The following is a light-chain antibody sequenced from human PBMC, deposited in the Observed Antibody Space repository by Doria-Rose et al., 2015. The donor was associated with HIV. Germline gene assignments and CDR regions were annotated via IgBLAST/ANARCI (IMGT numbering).Light chain of an antibody. Sequence: SFLVWYQQKSGKAPELLIYSASTLQSGVPSRFSGSGSGPEFTLTISSLQPEDFGTFYCQQIHSYPITFGQGTRLEIK. J-gene: IGKJ5*01. V-gene: IGKV1-9*01. CDR1: SF. CDR2: SAS. CDR3: QQIHSYPIT.